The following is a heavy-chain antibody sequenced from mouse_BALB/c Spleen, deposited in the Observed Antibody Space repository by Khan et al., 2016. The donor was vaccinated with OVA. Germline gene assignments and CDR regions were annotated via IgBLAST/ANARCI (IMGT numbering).Heavy chain of an antibody. CDR2: INTYTGEP. Sequence: LVESGPELKKPGETVKISCKASGYTFTNYGMNWVKQAPGKGLKWMGWINTYTGEPTYAADFKGRFVFSLETSASNAYLQLSNLTNEDMSTDFCARISSYWYSDVWGAGTTVTVSA. CDR3: ARISSYWYSDV. J-gene: IGHJ1*01. CDR1: GYTFTNYG. V-gene: IGHV9-1*02.